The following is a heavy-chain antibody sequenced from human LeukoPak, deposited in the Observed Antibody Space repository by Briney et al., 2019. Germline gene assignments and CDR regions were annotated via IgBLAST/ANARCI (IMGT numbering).Heavy chain of an antibody. V-gene: IGHV3-11*01. D-gene: IGHD3-10*01. J-gene: IGHJ4*02. Sequence: NPGGSLRLSCAAPGFNFGGHYMSWLRQAPGKGPEWISYISGNGGDIAYADSVKGRFTISRDNAKNSLHLQMNRLRVEDTAVYHCVRHSGRAGGQWGQGTLIAVSS. CDR1: GFNFGGHY. CDR3: VRHSGRAGGQ. CDR2: ISGNGGDI.